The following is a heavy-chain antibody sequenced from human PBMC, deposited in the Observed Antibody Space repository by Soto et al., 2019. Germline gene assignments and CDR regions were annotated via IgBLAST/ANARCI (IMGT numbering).Heavy chain of an antibody. J-gene: IGHJ4*02. CDR2: IYYSGST. CDR1: GGSISSYY. Sequence: QVQLQESGPGLVKPSETLSLTCTVSGGSISSYYWSWIRQPPGKGLEWIGYIYYSGSTNYNPSLKSRVTLSADSSNNQFSLKLSSVTASDPAVYYCARVPPPPPSLVVAPDFDYWGQGTLVTVSS. CDR3: ARVPPPPPSLVVAPDFDY. D-gene: IGHD2-2*01. V-gene: IGHV4-59*01.